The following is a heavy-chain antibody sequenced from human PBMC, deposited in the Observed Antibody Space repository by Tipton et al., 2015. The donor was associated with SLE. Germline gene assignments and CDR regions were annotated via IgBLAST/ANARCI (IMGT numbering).Heavy chain of an antibody. CDR1: GGSISRSSSY. V-gene: IGHV4-39*07. J-gene: IGHJ4*02. D-gene: IGHD3-3*01. Sequence: TLSLTCTVSGGSISRSSSYWGWIRQPPGKGLEWIGNIYYSGSTYYNPSLKSRVTISVDTSKNQFSLKLSSVTAADTAVYYCARGILEWSDYWGQGTLVTVSS. CDR2: IYYSGST. CDR3: ARGILEWSDY.